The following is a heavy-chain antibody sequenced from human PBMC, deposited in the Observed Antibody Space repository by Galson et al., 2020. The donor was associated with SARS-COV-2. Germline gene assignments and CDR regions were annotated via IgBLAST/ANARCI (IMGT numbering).Heavy chain of an antibody. D-gene: IGHD1-1*01. CDR3: AKDMGTGTDFDV. CDR2: TSKNSAGI. J-gene: IGHJ4*02. CDR1: GLPFGDYA. Sequence: TGESLRLPCAASGLPFGDYAMHWVRKPPGKGLERVSSTSKNSAGIGYADSVKGRFTIYRDNAKKYLSLQMNSLRDEDTALDYWAKDMGTGTDFDVWGQGTLVTVSS. V-gene: IGHV3-9*01.